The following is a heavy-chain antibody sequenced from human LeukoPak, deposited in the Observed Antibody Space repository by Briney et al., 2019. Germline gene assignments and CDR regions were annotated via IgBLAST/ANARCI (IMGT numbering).Heavy chain of an antibody. D-gene: IGHD3-22*01. CDR1: GGSISSNSYY. CDR2: IYYSGSM. V-gene: IGHV4-39*01. Sequence: PSETLSLTCTVSGGSISSNSYYWGWIRQPPGRGLEWIGSIYYSGSMYYTPSLKSRVTISVDTSKNQFSLKLSSVTAADTAIYYCARRYYYDSSGYYYFFDHWGQGTLVTVSS. CDR3: ARRYYYDSSGYYYFFDH. J-gene: IGHJ4*02.